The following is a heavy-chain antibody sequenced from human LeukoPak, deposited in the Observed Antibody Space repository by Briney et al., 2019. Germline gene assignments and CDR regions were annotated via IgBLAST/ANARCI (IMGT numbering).Heavy chain of an antibody. V-gene: IGHV4-59*01. CDR1: GGSISSYY. CDR3: ARDREAYGDYAGWFDP. CDR2: IYYSGST. Sequence: SETLSLTCTVSGGSISSYYWTWIRQPPGKGLEWIGYIYYSGSTIYNPSLKSRVTMSVDTSKNQFSLKLSSVTAADTAVYYCARDREAYGDYAGWFDPWGQGTLVTVSS. D-gene: IGHD4-17*01. J-gene: IGHJ5*02.